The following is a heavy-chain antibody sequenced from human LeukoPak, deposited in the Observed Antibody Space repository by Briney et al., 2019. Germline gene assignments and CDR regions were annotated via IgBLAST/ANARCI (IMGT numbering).Heavy chain of an antibody. CDR3: AKDPRITTIVGLYYFDY. J-gene: IGHJ4*02. D-gene: IGHD3-22*01. CDR2: ISYDGSNK. CDR1: GFTFSSYA. Sequence: PGGSLILSCAASGFTFSSYAMHWVRQAPGKGREWVAVISYDGSNKYYADSVKGRFAISRDNSKNTLYLQMNSLRAEDTAVYYCAKDPRITTIVGLYYFDYWGQGTLVTVSS. V-gene: IGHV3-30*18.